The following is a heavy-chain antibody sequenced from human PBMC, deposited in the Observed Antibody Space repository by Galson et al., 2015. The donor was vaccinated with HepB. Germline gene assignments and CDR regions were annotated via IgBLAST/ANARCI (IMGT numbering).Heavy chain of an antibody. D-gene: IGHD6-13*01. Sequence: SLRLSCAASGFTFSSYAMSWVRQAPGKGLEWVSAISGSGGSTYYADSVKGRFTISRDNSKNTLYLQMNSLRAEDTAVYYCARSRRSALEGQQLTPTYYFDCWGQGTLVTVSS. J-gene: IGHJ4*02. CDR2: ISGSGGST. CDR3: ARSRRSALEGQQLTPTYYFDC. V-gene: IGHV3-23*01. CDR1: GFTFSSYA.